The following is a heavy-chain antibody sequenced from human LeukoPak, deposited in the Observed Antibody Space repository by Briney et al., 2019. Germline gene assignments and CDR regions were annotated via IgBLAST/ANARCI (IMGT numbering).Heavy chain of an antibody. J-gene: IGHJ3*02. V-gene: IGHV4-30-2*01. CDR2: IYHYGST. Sequence: SQTLSLTCAVSGGSIGSGGFSWSWIRQPPGKSLEWIGFIYHYGSTYYNPSLKSRVTISVDKSKMQFSLQLSSVTAADTAVYYCARTYYDILTGYPDAFDIWGQGTMVTVSS. D-gene: IGHD3-9*01. CDR3: ARTYYDILTGYPDAFDI. CDR1: GGSIGSGGFS.